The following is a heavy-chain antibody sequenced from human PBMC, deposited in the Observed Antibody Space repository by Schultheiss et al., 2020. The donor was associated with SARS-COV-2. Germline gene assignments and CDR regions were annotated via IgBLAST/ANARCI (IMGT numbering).Heavy chain of an antibody. V-gene: IGHV1-8*01. CDR3: ARGLHTVTWPGWFDP. D-gene: IGHD4-11*01. CDR2: MNPNSGNT. J-gene: IGHJ5*02. Sequence: ASVKVSCKASGYTFTSYDINWVRQATGQGLEWMGWMNPNSGNTGYAQKFQGRVTMTRDTSISTAYMELSRLRSDDTAVYYCARGLHTVTWPGWFDPWGQGTLVTVSS. CDR1: GYTFTSYD.